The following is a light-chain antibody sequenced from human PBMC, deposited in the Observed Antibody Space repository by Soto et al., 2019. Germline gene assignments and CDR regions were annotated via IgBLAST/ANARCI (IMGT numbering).Light chain of an antibody. CDR3: QQSVRTPPT. Sequence: DIQITQSPSSLSASVGDRVIITCRASQSIRKYVNWYQHKPGKVPTLLSYAASSLQSGVPSRFSGSGSGTDFTLTISSLQPEDVATYYCQQSVRTPPTFGQGTKVDIK. V-gene: IGKV1-39*01. J-gene: IGKJ1*01. CDR1: QSIRKY. CDR2: AAS.